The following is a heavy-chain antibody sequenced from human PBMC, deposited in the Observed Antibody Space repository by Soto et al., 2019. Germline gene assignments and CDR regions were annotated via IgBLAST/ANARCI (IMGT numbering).Heavy chain of an antibody. CDR1: GFTFNTYA. J-gene: IGHJ4*02. Sequence: GGSLRLSCAASGFTFNTYAMSWVRQAPGKGLEWVSAIGSDGTAIQYADSVKGRFTISKDNSKDTLYLQMNSLRAEDTAVYYCAKPGLTVAGTRYFDRWGQGTLVTVSS. CDR2: IGSDGTAI. CDR3: AKPGLTVAGTRYFDR. V-gene: IGHV3-23*05. D-gene: IGHD6-19*01.